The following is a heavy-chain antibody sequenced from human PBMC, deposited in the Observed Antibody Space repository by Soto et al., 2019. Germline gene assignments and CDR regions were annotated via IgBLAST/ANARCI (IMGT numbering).Heavy chain of an antibody. J-gene: IGHJ4*02. CDR1: GGTFSSYA. V-gene: IGHV1-69*01. CDR3: ARADMVLMVAARAHFDY. CDR2: IIPIFGTA. D-gene: IGHD2-8*01. Sequence: QVQLVQSGAEVKKPGSSVKVSCKASGGTFSSYAISWVRQAPGQGLEWMGGIIPIFGTANYAQKFQGRGTITADEATSTSYMELSGLGSEDTAVNYCARADMVLMVAARAHFDYWGQGTLVTVSS.